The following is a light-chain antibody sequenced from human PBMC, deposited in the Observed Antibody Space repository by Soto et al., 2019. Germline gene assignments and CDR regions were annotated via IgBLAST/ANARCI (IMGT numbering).Light chain of an antibody. CDR2: ATS. J-gene: IGKJ4*01. V-gene: IGKV1-39*01. CDR1: QNIGEY. CDR3: QQSYIAPLP. Sequence: DIQMTQSPSSLPASGGDRVTITCRASQNIGEYLNWYQQKPGRAPKLLIFATSNLQSGVPSRFSGSGSGTDFALTISSLQPEGFATYYCQQSYIAPLPCGGGTRVQI.